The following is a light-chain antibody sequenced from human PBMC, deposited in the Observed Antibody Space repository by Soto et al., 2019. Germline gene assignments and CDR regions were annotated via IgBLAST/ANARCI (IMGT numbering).Light chain of an antibody. J-gene: IGKJ4*01. CDR2: DAS. CDR1: QDISTS. CDR3: QQFQSYPLT. Sequence: IHLTQPPSSLSASVGDRVTIPCRASQDISTSLAWYQQKPGKAPKLLIYDASTLESGVPSRFSGSGSGTEFTLTISSLQPEDFATYFCQQFQSYPLTFGGGTKVEI. V-gene: IGKV1-13*02.